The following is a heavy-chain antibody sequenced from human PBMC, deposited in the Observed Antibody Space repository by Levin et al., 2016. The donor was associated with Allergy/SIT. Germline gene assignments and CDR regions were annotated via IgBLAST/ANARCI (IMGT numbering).Heavy chain of an antibody. CDR3: ARGRDTAMAESGPGGYYYGMDV. J-gene: IGHJ6*02. V-gene: IGHV4-34*01. Sequence: ETLSLTCAVYGGSFSGYYWSWIRQPPGKGLEWIGEINHSGSTNYNPSLKSRVTISVDTSKNQFSLKLSSVTAADTAVYYCARGRDTAMAESGPGGYYYGMDVWGQGTTVTVSS. CDR1: GGSFSGYY. D-gene: IGHD5-18*01. CDR2: INHSGST.